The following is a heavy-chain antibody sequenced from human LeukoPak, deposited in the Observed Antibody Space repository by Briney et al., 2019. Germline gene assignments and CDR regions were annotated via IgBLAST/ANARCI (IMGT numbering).Heavy chain of an antibody. J-gene: IGHJ5*02. CDR3: ARGSPFDP. CDR1: GGSISIYY. Sequence: SETLSLTCTVSGGSISIYYWSWIRQPPGKGLEWIGYIYHSGSAYYNPSLKSRVTLSVDRSKNQFSLKLSSVTAADTAVYYCARGSPFDPWGQGTLVTVSS. CDR2: IYHSGSA. V-gene: IGHV4-59*12.